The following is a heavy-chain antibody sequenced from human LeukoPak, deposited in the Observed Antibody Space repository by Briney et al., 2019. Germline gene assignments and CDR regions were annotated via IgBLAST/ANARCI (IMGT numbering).Heavy chain of an antibody. J-gene: IGHJ6*02. D-gene: IGHD2-2*01. Sequence: GASVKVSCKASGYTFTGYYMHWVRQAPGQGLEWMGWINPNSGGTNYAQKFQGRVTMTRDTSISTAYMELSRLRSEDTAVYYCARDPYSSRTYYYYGMDVWGQGTTVTVSS. V-gene: IGHV1-2*02. CDR3: ARDPYSSRTYYYYGMDV. CDR1: GYTFTGYY. CDR2: INPNSGGT.